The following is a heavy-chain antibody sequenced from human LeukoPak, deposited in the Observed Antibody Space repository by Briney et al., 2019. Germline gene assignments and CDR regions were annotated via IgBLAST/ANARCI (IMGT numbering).Heavy chain of an antibody. CDR3: ARDWNRYAY. J-gene: IGHJ4*02. D-gene: IGHD1-1*01. Sequence: SGTLSLTCAVSGGSISSSNWWSWVRQPPGKGLEWIGSFSCSGSTYYNPSLKSRVTISVDTSKSQFSLYMDSVTAADTAVYYWARDWNRYAYWGQGTLVSVSS. CDR1: GGSISSSNW. V-gene: IGHV4-4*02. CDR2: FSCSGST.